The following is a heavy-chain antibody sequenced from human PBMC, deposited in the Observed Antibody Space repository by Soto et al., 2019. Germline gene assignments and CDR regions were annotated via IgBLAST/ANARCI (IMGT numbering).Heavy chain of an antibody. CDR2: INPSGGST. D-gene: IGHD1-7*01. V-gene: IGHV1-46*01. J-gene: IGHJ6*02. Sequence: ASVKVSCKASGYTFTSYYMHWVRQAPGQGLEWMGIINPSGGSTSYAQKFQGRVTMTRDTSTSTVYMELSSLRSEDTAVYYCARDLSLELTPLYYYYGMDVWGQGTTVT. CDR1: GYTFTSYY. CDR3: ARDLSLELTPLYYYYGMDV.